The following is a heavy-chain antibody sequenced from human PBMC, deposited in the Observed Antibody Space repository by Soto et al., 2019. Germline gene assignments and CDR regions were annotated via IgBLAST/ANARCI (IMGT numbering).Heavy chain of an antibody. Sequence: SETLSLTCTVSGGSISSFYWSWIRQPPGKGLEWIGYIYDSGSTNYNPSLKSRVTISVDTSKNQFSLKLTSVTAADTAVYYCAAPPRYWGQGTLVTVS. CDR2: IYDSGST. D-gene: IGHD6-6*01. V-gene: IGHV4-59*01. CDR3: AAPPRY. CDR1: GGSISSFY. J-gene: IGHJ4*02.